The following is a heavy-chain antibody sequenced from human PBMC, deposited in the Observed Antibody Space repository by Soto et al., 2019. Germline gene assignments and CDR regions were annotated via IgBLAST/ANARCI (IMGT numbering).Heavy chain of an antibody. CDR1: GFPFSSYA. J-gene: IGHJ4*02. V-gene: IGHV3-23*01. CDR3: ETGTLRTGLFDY. D-gene: IGHD2-2*01. CDR2: ISGSGGST. Sequence: GGSLRLSCAASGFPFSSYAMSWVRQAPGKGLEWVSAISGSGGSTYYADSVKGRFTISRDNSKNTLFLQMNSLRAEDTAVYYCETGTLRTGLFDYWGQGTLVTVSS.